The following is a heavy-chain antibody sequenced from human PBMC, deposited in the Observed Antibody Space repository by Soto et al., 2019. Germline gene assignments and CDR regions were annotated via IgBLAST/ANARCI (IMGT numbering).Heavy chain of an antibody. CDR1: GGTFSSYA. J-gene: IGHJ6*02. CDR2: IIPIFGTA. CDR3: ARRWLQGNAYYYYYGMDV. V-gene: IGHV1-69*05. D-gene: IGHD5-12*01. Sequence: QVQLVQSGAEVKKPGSSVKVSCKASGGTFSSYAISWVRQAPGQGLEWMGGIIPIFGTANYAQKFQGRVTITTDKSTSTAYMELSSLRSEYTAVYYCARRWLQGNAYYYYYGMDVWGQGTTVTVSS.